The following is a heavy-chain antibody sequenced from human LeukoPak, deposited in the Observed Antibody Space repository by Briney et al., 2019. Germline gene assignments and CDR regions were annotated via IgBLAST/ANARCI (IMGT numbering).Heavy chain of an antibody. CDR1: GGSFSGYY. D-gene: IGHD6-13*01. CDR2: INHSGST. Sequence: TETLSLTCAVYGGSFSGYYWSWIRQPPGKGLEWIGEINHSGSTNYNPSLKSRVTISVDTSKNQFSLKLSSVTAADTAVYYCARGGVAAAGMEYYFDYWGQGTLVTVSS. V-gene: IGHV4-34*01. J-gene: IGHJ4*02. CDR3: ARGGVAAAGMEYYFDY.